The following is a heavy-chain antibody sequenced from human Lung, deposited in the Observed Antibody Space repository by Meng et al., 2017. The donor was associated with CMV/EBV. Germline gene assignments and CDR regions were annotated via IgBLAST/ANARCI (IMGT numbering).Heavy chain of an antibody. CDR2: FSLDTDRI. CDR3: TKDLRPGGADV. Sequence: SLRLXXTVSPFTFHNYAMHWVRQAPGKGLEWVSGFSLDTDRIDYADSVKGRFTVSIDSAKGSLYLQMNSLRVEDTALYYCTKDLRPGGADVWGQETTVTGYS. J-gene: IGHJ6*02. D-gene: IGHD3-10*01. CDR1: PFTFHNYA. V-gene: IGHV3-9*01.